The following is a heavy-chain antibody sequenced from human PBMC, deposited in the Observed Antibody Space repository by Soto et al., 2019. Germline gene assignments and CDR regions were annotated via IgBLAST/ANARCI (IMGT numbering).Heavy chain of an antibody. V-gene: IGHV3-66*01. Sequence: EVQLLESGGALVQPGGSLRLSCAASGFTVSNNYMIWVRQAPGKGLDWVSLIYSGGGIYYADSVRGRFTISRDSSKNTLYLQMNSLRVEDTAVYYCATSPAVGVWGQGTTVTVSS. CDR1: GFTVSNNY. CDR2: IYSGGGI. CDR3: ATSPAVGV. J-gene: IGHJ6*02.